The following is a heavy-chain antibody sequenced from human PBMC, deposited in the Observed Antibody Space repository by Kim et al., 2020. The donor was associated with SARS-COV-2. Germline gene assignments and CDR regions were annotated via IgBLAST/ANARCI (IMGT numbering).Heavy chain of an antibody. D-gene: IGHD6-19*01. Sequence: NTRYAQKFQATVSSTRDTSATTAYLELGGLRSEDTAVYYCAREAVAGSFDYWGQGTLVTVSS. V-gene: IGHV1-3*01. J-gene: IGHJ4*02. CDR3: AREAVAGSFDY. CDR2: NT.